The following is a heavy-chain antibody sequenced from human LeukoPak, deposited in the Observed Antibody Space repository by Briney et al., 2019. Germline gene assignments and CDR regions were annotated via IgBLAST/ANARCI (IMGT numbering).Heavy chain of an antibody. CDR1: GGSISSSSYY. D-gene: IGHD6-6*01. CDR3: ARHRVIAARPLLDGPIFDY. Sequence: SETLSLTCTVSGGSISSSSYYWGWIRQPPGKGLEWIGSIYYSGSTYYNPSLKSRVTISVDTSKNQFSLKLSSVTAADTAVYYCARHRVIAARPLLDGPIFDYWGQGTLVTVSS. J-gene: IGHJ4*02. CDR2: IYYSGST. V-gene: IGHV4-39*01.